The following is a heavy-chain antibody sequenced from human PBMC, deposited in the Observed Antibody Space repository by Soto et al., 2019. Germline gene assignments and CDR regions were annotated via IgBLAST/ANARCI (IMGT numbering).Heavy chain of an antibody. CDR1: GFTFSSYG. J-gene: IGHJ4*02. Sequence: QVQLVESGGGVVQPGRSLRLSCAASGFTFSSYGMHWVRQAPGKGLEGVAVISYDGSNKYYADSVKGRFTISRDNSKNTLYLQMNSLRAEDTAVYYCAKGADSSGYYNFDYWGQGTLVTVSS. V-gene: IGHV3-30*18. CDR3: AKGADSSGYYNFDY. CDR2: ISYDGSNK. D-gene: IGHD3-22*01.